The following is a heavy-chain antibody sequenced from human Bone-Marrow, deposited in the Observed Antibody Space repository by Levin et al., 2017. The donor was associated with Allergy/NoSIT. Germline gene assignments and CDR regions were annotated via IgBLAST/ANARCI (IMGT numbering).Heavy chain of an antibody. D-gene: IGHD1-7*01. CDR3: AKEGNYGLEFYFMDV. V-gene: IGHV3-9*01. CDR1: GFTFDDYA. J-gene: IGHJ6*03. Sequence: GGSLRLSCAASGFTFDDYAMHWVRQAPGKGLEWVASIGRNSGNKGYADSVRGRFTISRDNVNNSLYLEMNSPRGDDTALYYCAKEGNYGLEFYFMDVWGKGTMVTVSS. CDR2: IGRNSGNK.